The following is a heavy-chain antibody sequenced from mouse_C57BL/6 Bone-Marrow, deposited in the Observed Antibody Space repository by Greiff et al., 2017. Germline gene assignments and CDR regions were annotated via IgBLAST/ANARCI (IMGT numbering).Heavy chain of an antibody. CDR1: GFTFSSYT. CDR3: ARGPPGYYAMDY. J-gene: IGHJ4*01. V-gene: IGHV5-9*01. Sequence: EVNVVESGGGLVKPGGSLKLSCAASGFTFSSYTMSWVRQTPEKRLEWVATISGGGGNTYYPDSVKGRFTISRDNAKNTLYLQMSSLRSEDTALYYCARGPPGYYAMDYWGQGTSVTVSS. CDR2: ISGGGGNT.